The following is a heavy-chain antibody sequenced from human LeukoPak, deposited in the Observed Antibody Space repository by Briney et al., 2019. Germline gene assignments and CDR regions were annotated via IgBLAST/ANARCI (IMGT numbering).Heavy chain of an antibody. D-gene: IGHD6-19*01. CDR2: IYYSGST. CDR1: GGSISSYY. V-gene: IGHV4-59*08. CDR3: ARHAHSSGWYLSWFDP. Sequence: SETLSLTCTVSGGSISSYYWSWIGQPPGKGLEWIGYIYYSGSTYYTPSLKSRVTISVDTSKNQFSLKLSSVTAADTAVYYCARHAHSSGWYLSWFDPWGQGTLVTVSS. J-gene: IGHJ5*02.